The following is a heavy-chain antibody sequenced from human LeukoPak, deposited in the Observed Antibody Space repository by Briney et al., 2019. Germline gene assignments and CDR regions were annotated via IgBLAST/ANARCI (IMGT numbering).Heavy chain of an antibody. CDR1: KFTFNNYA. CDR2: ISGSGDNM. V-gene: IGHV3-23*01. CDR3: AKGPRRYYYDSSGYYGDAFDI. D-gene: IGHD3-22*01. J-gene: IGHJ3*02. Sequence: GGSLRLSCLASKFTFNNYAMTWVRQAPGKGLEWVSSISGSGDNMDYADSVKGRFTISRDNSENTLYLQMNSLRAEDTAVYYCAKGPRRYYYDSSGYYGDAFDIWGQGTMVTVSS.